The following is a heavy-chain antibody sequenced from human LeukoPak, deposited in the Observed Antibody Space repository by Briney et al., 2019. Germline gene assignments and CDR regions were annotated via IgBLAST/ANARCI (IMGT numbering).Heavy chain of an antibody. D-gene: IGHD6-13*01. CDR1: GGSFSGYY. CDR2: INHSGST. V-gene: IGHV4-34*01. CDR3: ARVEQQLAIIDY. Sequence: SETLSLTCAVYGGSFSGYYWSWIRQPPGKGLEWIGEINHSGSTYYNPFLKSRVTISVDTSKNQFSLKLSSVTAADTAVYYCARVEQQLAIIDYWGQGTLVTVSS. J-gene: IGHJ4*02.